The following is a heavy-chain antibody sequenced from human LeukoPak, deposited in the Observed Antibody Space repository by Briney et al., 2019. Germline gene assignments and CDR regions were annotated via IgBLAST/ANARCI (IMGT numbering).Heavy chain of an antibody. D-gene: IGHD6-13*01. CDR1: GYTLTELS. J-gene: IGHJ4*02. CDR2: INPNSGGT. CDR3: ARASRQGMAASDY. V-gene: IGHV1-2*04. Sequence: ASVKVSCKVSGYTLTELSMHWVRQAPGQGLEWMGWINPNSGGTNYAQKFQGWVTMTRDTSISTAYMELSRLRSDDTAVYYCARASRQGMAASDYWGQGTLVTVSS.